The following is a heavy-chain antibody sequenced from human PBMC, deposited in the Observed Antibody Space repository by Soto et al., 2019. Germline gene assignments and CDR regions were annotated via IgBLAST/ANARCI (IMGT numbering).Heavy chain of an antibody. D-gene: IGHD3-22*01. CDR2: IYYNGTT. J-gene: IGHJ6*02. Sequence: PSETLSLTCTVSGGSISSPNFYWSWIRQHPGKGLEWIGHIYYNGTTYYNPTLKSRVTISVDKSKNQFSLKLSSVTAADTAVYYCARSPDSSGYYPRWYYYGMDVWGQGTTVTVSS. V-gene: IGHV4-31*03. CDR1: GGSISSPNFY. CDR3: ARSPDSSGYYPRWYYYGMDV.